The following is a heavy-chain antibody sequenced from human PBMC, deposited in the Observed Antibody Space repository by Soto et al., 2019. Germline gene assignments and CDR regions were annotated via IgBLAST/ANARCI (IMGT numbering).Heavy chain of an antibody. V-gene: IGHV1-3*01. Sequence: ASVKVSCKAWGYTFASYAMHWGRQAPGQRLYGMGWINAGNGNTKYSPKFPGRVTITRDTSASTAYMELSSLRSEDTAVYYFSRGFLGGDADWFAPWGQGTLATLS. CDR3: SRGFLGGDADWFAP. CDR1: GYTFASYA. CDR2: INAGNGNT. D-gene: IGHD2-21*02. J-gene: IGHJ5*02.